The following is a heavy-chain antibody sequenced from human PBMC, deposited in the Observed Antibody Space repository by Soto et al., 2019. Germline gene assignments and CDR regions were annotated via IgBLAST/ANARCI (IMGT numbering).Heavy chain of an antibody. CDR3: TRFGYSSGWYLDY. CDR1: GFTFSDHY. D-gene: IGHD6-19*01. V-gene: IGHV3-72*01. J-gene: IGHJ4*02. Sequence: EVQLVESGGGLVQPGGSLRLSCAASGFTFSDHYMDWVRQAPGKGLEWVGRTRNKANSYTTEYAASVKGRFTISRDDSKNTLYQQMNSLKTEDTAVYYCTRFGYSSGWYLDYWGQGTLVTVSS. CDR2: TRNKANSYTT.